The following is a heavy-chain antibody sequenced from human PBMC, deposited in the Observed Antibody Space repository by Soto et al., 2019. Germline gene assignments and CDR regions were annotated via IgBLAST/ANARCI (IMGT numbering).Heavy chain of an antibody. CDR3: AKGTIAVAGFNWFDP. Sequence: GGPLRVSCAASGFTFSSYAMSWVLKAPGKGLEWVSAISGSGSSTYYADSVKGRFTISRDNSKNTLYLQMNSLRAEDTAVYYCAKGTIAVAGFNWFDPWGQGTLVTVSS. CDR1: GFTFSSYA. J-gene: IGHJ5*02. D-gene: IGHD6-19*01. CDR2: ISGSGSST. V-gene: IGHV3-23*01.